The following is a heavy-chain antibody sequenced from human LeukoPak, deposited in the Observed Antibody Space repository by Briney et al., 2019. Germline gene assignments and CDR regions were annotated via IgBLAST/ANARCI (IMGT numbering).Heavy chain of an antibody. Sequence: SSETLSLTCTLCGGSISSSSYYCGWIRQPPGKGLGRIGRIYYSESTYYNPSLKSRVTISVDTSKNQFSLKLSSVTAADTAVYYCARSVVGAKYFFDYCGQGTLVTVSS. CDR2: IYYSEST. CDR3: ARSVVGAKYFFDY. D-gene: IGHD1-26*01. V-gene: IGHV4-39*07. J-gene: IGHJ4*02. CDR1: GGSISSSSYY.